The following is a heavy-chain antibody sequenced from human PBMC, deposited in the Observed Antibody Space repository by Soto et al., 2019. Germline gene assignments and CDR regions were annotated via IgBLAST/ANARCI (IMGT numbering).Heavy chain of an antibody. V-gene: IGHV5-51*01. CDR3: ARQDDILTGNVDY. D-gene: IGHD3-9*01. J-gene: IGHJ4*02. Sequence: GESLKISCTGSGYRFSTYWIAWVRQMPGKGLEWMGIIYPGDSDTRYSPSFQGQVTISVDKSISTAYLRWRSLKASDTAMYYCARQDDILTGNVDYWGQGTLVTVSS. CDR1: GYRFSTYW. CDR2: IYPGDSDT.